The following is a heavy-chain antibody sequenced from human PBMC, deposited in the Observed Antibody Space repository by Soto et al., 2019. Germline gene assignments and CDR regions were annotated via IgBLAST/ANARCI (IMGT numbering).Heavy chain of an antibody. V-gene: IGHV4-31*03. J-gene: IGHJ4*02. CDR1: GGSISSGGYY. CDR2: IYYSGST. D-gene: IGHD4-4*01. CDR3: PKSRDHDYSHSYFDY. Sequence: SETLCLTCTVSGGSISSGGYYWSWIRQHPGKGLAWIGYIYYSGSTYYNPSLKSRVTISVDTPKNQFSLKLSSVTAADTAVYFCPKSRDHDYSHSYFDYWGQGTLVTVSS.